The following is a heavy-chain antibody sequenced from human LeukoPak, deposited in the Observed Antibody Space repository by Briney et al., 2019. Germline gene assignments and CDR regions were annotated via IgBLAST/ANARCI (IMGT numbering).Heavy chain of an antibody. CDR1: GFTFSSYG. CDR3: AKDPLPLNGIFYYYYYMDV. D-gene: IGHD2-8*01. Sequence: PGGSLRLSCAASGFTFSSYGMHWVRQAPGKGLEWVAFIRYDGSNKYYADSVKGRFTISRDNSKNTLYLQMNSLRAEDTAVYYCAKDPLPLNGIFYYYYYMDVWGKGTTVTVSS. V-gene: IGHV3-30*02. CDR2: IRYDGSNK. J-gene: IGHJ6*03.